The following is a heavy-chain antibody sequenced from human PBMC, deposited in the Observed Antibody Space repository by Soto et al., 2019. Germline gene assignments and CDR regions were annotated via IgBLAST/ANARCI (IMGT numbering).Heavy chain of an antibody. CDR3: ARTYGRTTDY. V-gene: IGHV4-59*01. D-gene: IGHD4-17*01. CDR1: GGSISSYY. Sequence: QVQLQESGPGLVKPSETLSLTCTVSGGSISSYYWSWIRQPPGKGLEWIGYIYYSGSTNYNPSLKXXVXIXXDTSKNQFSLKLISVTAADTAVYYCARTYGRTTDYWGQGTLVTVSS. CDR2: IYYSGST. J-gene: IGHJ4*02.